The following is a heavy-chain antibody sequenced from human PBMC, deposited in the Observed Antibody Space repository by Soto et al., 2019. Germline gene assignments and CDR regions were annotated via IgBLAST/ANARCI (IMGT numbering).Heavy chain of an antibody. J-gene: IGHJ5*02. V-gene: IGHV4-4*07. CDR3: ARDWGLAAINWFDP. Sequence: SETLSLTCTVSGGSISSYYWSWIRQPAGKGLEWIGRIYTSGSTNYNPSLKSRVTMSVDTSKNQFPLKLSSVTAADTAVYYCARDWGLAAINWFDPWGQGTLVTVSS. D-gene: IGHD2-15*01. CDR1: GGSISSYY. CDR2: IYTSGST.